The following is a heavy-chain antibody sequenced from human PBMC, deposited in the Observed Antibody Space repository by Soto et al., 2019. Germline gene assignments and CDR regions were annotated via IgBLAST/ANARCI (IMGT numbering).Heavy chain of an antibody. V-gene: IGHV5-10-1*03. CDR3: AREEKYCSGGSCYSVSG. CDR2: IDPSDSYT. J-gene: IGHJ4*02. D-gene: IGHD2-15*01. CDR1: GYSFTSYW. Sequence: VQLVQSGAEVKKPGESLRISCKGSGYSFTSYWISWVRQMPGKGLEWMGRIDPSDSYTNYSPSFQGHVTISADKSISTAYLQWSSLKASDTAMYYCAREEKYCSGGSCYSVSGWGQGTLVTVSS.